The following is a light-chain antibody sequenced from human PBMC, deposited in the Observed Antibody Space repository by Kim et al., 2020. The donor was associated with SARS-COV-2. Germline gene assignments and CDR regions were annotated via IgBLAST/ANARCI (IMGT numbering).Light chain of an antibody. J-gene: IGKJ4*01. CDR2: GAS. CDR3: QQYNDWPLLT. V-gene: IGKV3-15*01. CDR1: QSVKNN. Sequence: IVMTQSPATLSVSPGERVTLSCRASQSVKNNLAWYQQRPGQAPRLLIYGASTRATDISARFSGSGSGTEFTLTIRSLQSEDLAVYYWQQYNDWPLLTFGGGTKVDIK.